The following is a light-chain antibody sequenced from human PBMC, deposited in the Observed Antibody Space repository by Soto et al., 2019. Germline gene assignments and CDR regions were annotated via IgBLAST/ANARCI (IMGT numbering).Light chain of an antibody. CDR3: HQDINLPWT. CDR1: QTVSRMY. Sequence: EIVLTQSPATLSLSPGERATLSCRASQTVSRMYLSWFQQKPGQAPRLLIYGTSTRATGIPVRFTGSGAGTDFXLXIXXXXXXDFAVYFCHQDINLPWTFGQGTKVEXK. CDR2: GTS. J-gene: IGKJ1*01. V-gene: IGKV3D-7*01.